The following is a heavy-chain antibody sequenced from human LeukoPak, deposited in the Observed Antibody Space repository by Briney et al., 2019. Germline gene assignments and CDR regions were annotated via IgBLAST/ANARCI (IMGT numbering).Heavy chain of an antibody. Sequence: ASVKVSCKASGYTFTSYDINWVRQATGQGLEWMGWMNPNSGNTGYAQKFQGRVTMTRNSSISTAYMEMSSLRSEDTAVYYCARAFYCSGGSWSYPGYSFDPWGQGTLVTVSS. CDR3: ARAFYCSGGSWSYPGYSFDP. CDR1: GYTFTSYD. CDR2: MNPNSGNT. D-gene: IGHD2-15*01. J-gene: IGHJ5*02. V-gene: IGHV1-8*01.